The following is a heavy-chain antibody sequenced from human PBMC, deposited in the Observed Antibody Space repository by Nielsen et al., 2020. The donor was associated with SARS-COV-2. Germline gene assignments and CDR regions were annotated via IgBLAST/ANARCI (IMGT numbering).Heavy chain of an antibody. Sequence: SETLSLTCTVSGGSISSSSYYWGWIRQPPGKGLEWIGSFYYSGSTYYNPSLKSRVTISVDTSKNQFSLKLSSVTAADTAVYYCARLNRRAYDFWSGYYDYWGQGTLVTVSS. V-gene: IGHV4-39*01. CDR3: ARLNRRAYDFWSGYYDY. D-gene: IGHD3-3*01. CDR1: GGSISSSSYY. CDR2: FYYSGST. J-gene: IGHJ4*02.